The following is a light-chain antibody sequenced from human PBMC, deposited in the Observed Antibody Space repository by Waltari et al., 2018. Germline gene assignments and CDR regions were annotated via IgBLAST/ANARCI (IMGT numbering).Light chain of an antibody. V-gene: IGKV3-11*01. CDR2: DAS. CDR1: QSGGSY. J-gene: IGKJ2*01. Sequence: EIVLTQSPDTLSLSPGDTATLSCRASQSGGSYLAWYQQKPGHPPRLLIYDASNRATGVPDRFRGSGSGTDFTLTISSLEAEDFAVYFCQQRSNWTPHTFGQGARLDIK. CDR3: QQRSNWTPHT.